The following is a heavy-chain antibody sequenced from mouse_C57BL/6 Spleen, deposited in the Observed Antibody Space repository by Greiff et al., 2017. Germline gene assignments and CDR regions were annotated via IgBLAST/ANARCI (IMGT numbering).Heavy chain of an antibody. CDR3: ARAGGDAMDY. V-gene: IGHV3-6*01. Sequence: ESGPGLVKPSQSLSLTCSVTGYSITSGYYWNWIRQFPGNKLEWMGYISYDGSNNYNPSLKNRISITRDTSKNQFFLKLNSVTTEDTATYYCARAGGDAMDYWGQGTSVTVSS. CDR1: GYSITSGYY. J-gene: IGHJ4*01. CDR2: ISYDGSN.